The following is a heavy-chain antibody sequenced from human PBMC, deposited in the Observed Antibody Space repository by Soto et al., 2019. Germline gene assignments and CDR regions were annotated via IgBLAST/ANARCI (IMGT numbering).Heavy chain of an antibody. V-gene: IGHV3-30*18. Sequence: LRLSCAGSAFAFSSHGIHWVRQAPGKGLEWVAAIAYDGSAEYYTDSVKGRVTISRDNSKNMVFLQMNSLRAEDTAVYYCAKDERREIQLTYLTYGLDVWGQGTTVTVSS. J-gene: IGHJ6*02. CDR1: AFAFSSHG. CDR2: IAYDGSAE. CDR3: AKDERREIQLTYLTYGLDV.